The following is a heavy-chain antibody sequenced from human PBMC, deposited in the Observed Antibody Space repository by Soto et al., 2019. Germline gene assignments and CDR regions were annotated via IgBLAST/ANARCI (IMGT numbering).Heavy chain of an antibody. J-gene: IGHJ5*02. V-gene: IGHV4-4*07. CDR3: VRDGTKTLRDWFDP. Sequence: LSETLSLTCTVSGASISGYYWSWIRKSAGKGLEWIGRIYATGTTDYNPSLKSRVMMSVDTSKKQFSLKLRSVTAADTAVYYCVRDGTKTLRDWFDPWGQGISVTVSS. D-gene: IGHD1-1*01. CDR2: IYATGTT. CDR1: GASISGYY.